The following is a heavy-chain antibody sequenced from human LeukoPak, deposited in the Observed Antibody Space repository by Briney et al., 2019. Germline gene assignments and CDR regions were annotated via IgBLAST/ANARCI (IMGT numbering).Heavy chain of an antibody. Sequence: ASVKVSCKASGYTFTGYYMHWVRQAPGQGLEWMGWINPNSGGTNYAQKFQGRVTMTRDTSISTAYMELSRLRSDDTAVYYCARDPYDILTGSYYFDYWGQGTLVTVSS. CDR3: ARDPYDILTGSYYFDY. CDR2: INPNSGGT. V-gene: IGHV1-2*02. J-gene: IGHJ4*02. D-gene: IGHD3-9*01. CDR1: GYTFTGYY.